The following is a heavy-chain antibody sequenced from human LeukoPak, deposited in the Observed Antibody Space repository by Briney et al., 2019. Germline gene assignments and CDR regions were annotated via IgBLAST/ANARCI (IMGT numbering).Heavy chain of an antibody. J-gene: IGHJ4*02. Sequence: SETLSLTCAVSGGSISSSNWWSWVRQPPGKGLEWIGEIYHSGSTNYNPSLKSRVTISVDKSKNQFSLKLSSVTAADTAVYYCARNIMITFGGVIAPLWGQGTLVTVSS. CDR1: GGSISSSNW. D-gene: IGHD3-16*02. CDR3: ARNIMITFGGVIAPL. CDR2: IYHSGST. V-gene: IGHV4-4*02.